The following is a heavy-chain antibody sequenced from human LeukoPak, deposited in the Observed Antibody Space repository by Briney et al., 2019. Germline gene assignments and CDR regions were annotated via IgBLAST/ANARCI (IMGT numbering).Heavy chain of an antibody. D-gene: IGHD3-22*01. V-gene: IGHV3-48*03. CDR3: AKASAMIVVVSKHFDY. CDR2: IKSGGGPK. Sequence: GGSLRLSCAASGFIFSDYEMNWVRQAPGKGLEWLSYIKSGGGPKFYADSVKGRVTISRDNSKNTLYLQMNSLRAEDTAVYYCAKASAMIVVVSKHFDYWGQGTLVTVSS. J-gene: IGHJ4*02. CDR1: GFIFSDYE.